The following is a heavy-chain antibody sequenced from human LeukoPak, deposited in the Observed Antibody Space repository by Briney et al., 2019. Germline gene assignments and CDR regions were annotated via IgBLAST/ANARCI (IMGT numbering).Heavy chain of an antibody. D-gene: IGHD2-21*02. J-gene: IGHJ4*02. CDR3: ARGLSAIVH. Sequence: PSETLSLTCAVYGGSFSGYYWSWIRQPPGKGLEWIGEINHSGSTNYNPSLKSRVTISADTSKNQFSLKLSSVTAADTAVYYCARGLSAIVHWGQGTLVTVSS. CDR1: GGSFSGYY. CDR2: INHSGST. V-gene: IGHV4-34*01.